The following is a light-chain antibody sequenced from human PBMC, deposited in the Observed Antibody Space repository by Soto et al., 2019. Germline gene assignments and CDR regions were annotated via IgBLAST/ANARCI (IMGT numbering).Light chain of an antibody. CDR2: AAS. J-gene: IGKJ4*01. CDR1: QSLRSSY. Sequence: TQSPVTLSVSSGEIATLSCSASQSLRSSYLAWYQQKPEKAPKSLIYAASSLQSGVPSRFSGSGSGTDFTLTISSLQPEDFATYYCQQYNSYPLNFGGGRKVDI. V-gene: IGKV1D-16*01. CDR3: QQYNSYPLN.